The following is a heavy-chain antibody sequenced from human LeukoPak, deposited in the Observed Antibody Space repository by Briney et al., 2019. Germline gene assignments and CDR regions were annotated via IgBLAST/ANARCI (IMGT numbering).Heavy chain of an antibody. V-gene: IGHV3-21*01. CDR2: ISSSSSYI. J-gene: IGHJ6*03. CDR3: ARDQQLVNYYMDV. Sequence: GGSLRLSCAASGFTFSSYSMNWVRQAPGKGLEWVSSISSSSSYIYYADSVKGRFTISRDNAKNSLYLQMNSLRAEDTAVYYCARDQQLVNYYMDVWGKGTTVTVSS. CDR1: GFTFSSYS. D-gene: IGHD6-13*01.